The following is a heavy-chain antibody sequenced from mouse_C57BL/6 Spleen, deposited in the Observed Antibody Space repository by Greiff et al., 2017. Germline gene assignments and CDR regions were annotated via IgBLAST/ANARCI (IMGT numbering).Heavy chain of an antibody. Sequence: VQLQQPGAELVKPGASVKVSCKASAYTFTSYWMHWVKQRPGQGLEWIGRIHPSDSDTNYNQKFKGKATLTVDKSSSTAYMQLSSLTSEDSAVYYCAICPGGYAMDYWGQGTSVTVSS. CDR2: IHPSDSDT. CDR1: AYTFTSYW. CDR3: AICPGGYAMDY. J-gene: IGHJ4*01. V-gene: IGHV1-74*01.